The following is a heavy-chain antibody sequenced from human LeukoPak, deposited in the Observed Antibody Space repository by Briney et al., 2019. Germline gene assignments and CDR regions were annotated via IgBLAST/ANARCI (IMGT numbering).Heavy chain of an antibody. Sequence: ASVKVSCKASGGTFSSYAISWVRQAPGQGLEWMGGIIPIFGTANYAQKFQGRVTITADKSTSTAYMELGSLRSEDTAVYYCARDRVVRGVTLYYYMDVWGKGTTVTVSS. CDR3: ARDRVVRGVTLYYYMDV. CDR1: GGTFSSYA. V-gene: IGHV1-69*06. CDR2: IIPIFGTA. D-gene: IGHD3-10*01. J-gene: IGHJ6*03.